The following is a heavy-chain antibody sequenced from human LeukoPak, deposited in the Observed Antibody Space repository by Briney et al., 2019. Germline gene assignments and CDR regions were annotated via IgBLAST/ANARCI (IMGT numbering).Heavy chain of an antibody. CDR2: ISGSGGST. V-gene: IGHV3-23*01. D-gene: IGHD6-19*01. CDR1: GFTFSSYA. Sequence: GGSLRLSCAASGFTFSSYAMSWVRQAPGKGLEWVSDISGSGGSTYYADSVKGRFTISRDISKNTLYLQMNSLRAEDTAVYYCAKSGSGWYGAYYFDYWGQGTLVTVSS. J-gene: IGHJ4*02. CDR3: AKSGSGWYGAYYFDY.